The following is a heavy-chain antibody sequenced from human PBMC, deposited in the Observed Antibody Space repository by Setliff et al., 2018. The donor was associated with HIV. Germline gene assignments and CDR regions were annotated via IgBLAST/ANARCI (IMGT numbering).Heavy chain of an antibody. CDR1: GGSISNYY. V-gene: IGHV4-4*07. CDR3: ARVSTYNYGFDFFDY. Sequence: NPSETLSLTCTVSGGSISNYYWSWIRQPAGKELEWIGRFYSSGSTSYNPSLKRRVTMSVDTSRNQFSLKVSSVTAADTAVYYCARVSTYNYGFDFFDYWGQGTLVTVSS. J-gene: IGHJ4*02. D-gene: IGHD5-18*01. CDR2: FYSSGST.